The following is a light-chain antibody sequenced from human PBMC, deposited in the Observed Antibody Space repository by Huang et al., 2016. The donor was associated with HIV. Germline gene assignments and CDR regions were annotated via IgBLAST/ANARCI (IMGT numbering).Light chain of an antibody. CDR2: DVS. Sequence: DIQMTQSLSSVSASVGDRVTITCQASQDIGNYLNWYQQNQGKAPKLLIYDVSNVEAGVPWRFSGSGSGTDFTLTISSVQSEDFATYYCQQNDNAPFTFGPGTTVDIK. V-gene: IGKV1-33*01. CDR3: QQNDNAPFT. CDR1: QDIGNY. J-gene: IGKJ3*01.